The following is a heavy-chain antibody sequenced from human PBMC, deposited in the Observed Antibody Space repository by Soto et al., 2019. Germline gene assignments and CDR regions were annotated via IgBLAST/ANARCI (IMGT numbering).Heavy chain of an antibody. J-gene: IGHJ6*02. V-gene: IGHV4-30-4*01. CDR3: ARATVTTKSPYHYYGMDV. CDR2: IYYSGST. CDR1: GGSISSGDYY. D-gene: IGHD4-4*01. Sequence: PSETLSLTCTVSGGSISSGDYYWSWIRQPPGKGLEWIGYIYYSGSTYYNPSLKSRVTISVDTSKNQFSLKLSSVTAADTAVYYCARATVTTKSPYHYYGMDVWGQGTTVTVS.